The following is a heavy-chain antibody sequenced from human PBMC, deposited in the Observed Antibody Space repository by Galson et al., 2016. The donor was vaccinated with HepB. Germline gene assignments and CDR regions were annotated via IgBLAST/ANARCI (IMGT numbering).Heavy chain of an antibody. CDR1: GYTFTNYA. CDR3: ARAPGPSAAPR. CDR2: INAVDT. J-gene: IGHJ4*02. D-gene: IGHD6-13*01. Sequence: SVKVSCKASGYTFTNYAIHWVRQAPGQRLEWMGWINAVDTKYSQSFQGRATITMDTSASTAYMELSSLTSEDTAVYYCARAPGPSAAPRWGQGTLVTVSS. V-gene: IGHV1-3*01.